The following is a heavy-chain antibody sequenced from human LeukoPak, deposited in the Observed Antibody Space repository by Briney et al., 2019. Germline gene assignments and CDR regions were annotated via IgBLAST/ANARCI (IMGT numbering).Heavy chain of an antibody. J-gene: IGHJ4*02. CDR1: GFTFSSNA. D-gene: IGHD3-3*02. V-gene: IGHV3-23*01. CDR2: ITGSGGST. CDR3: AKGLSIASSFFDY. Sequence: GGSLRLSCAASGFTFSSNAMSWVRQAPGKGLEWVSYITGSGGSTLYADSVKGRFTVSRDNPKNTLYLQMNSLRAEDTAVYFCAKGLSIASSFFDYWGQGTLVTVSS.